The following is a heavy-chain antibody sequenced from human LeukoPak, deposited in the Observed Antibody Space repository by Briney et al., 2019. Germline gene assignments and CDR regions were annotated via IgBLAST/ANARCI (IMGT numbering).Heavy chain of an antibody. Sequence: GASVKVSCKASGGTFSSYAISWVRQAPGQGLEWMGGIIPIFGTANYAQKFQGRVTITTDESTSTAYMELRSLRSDDTAVYYCARLAAMDVWGKGTTVTVSS. D-gene: IGHD6-13*01. V-gene: IGHV1-69*05. CDR2: IIPIFGTA. CDR1: GGTFSSYA. CDR3: ARLAAMDV. J-gene: IGHJ6*03.